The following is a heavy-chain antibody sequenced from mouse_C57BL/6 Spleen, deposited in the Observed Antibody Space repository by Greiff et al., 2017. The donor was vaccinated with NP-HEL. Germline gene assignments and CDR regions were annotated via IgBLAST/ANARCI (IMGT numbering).Heavy chain of an antibody. J-gene: IGHJ2*01. CDR2: IYPGSGNT. CDR3: ARSFGNYLYCFDY. CDR1: GYTFTDYY. V-gene: IGHV1-84*01. Sequence: LQESGPELVKPGASVKISCKASGYTFTDYYINWVKQRPGQGLEWIGWIYPGSGNTKYNEKFKGKATLTVDPSSSPAYMQLSSLTAEDSAVYFCARSFGNYLYCFDYWGKGTTLTVSS. D-gene: IGHD2-1*01.